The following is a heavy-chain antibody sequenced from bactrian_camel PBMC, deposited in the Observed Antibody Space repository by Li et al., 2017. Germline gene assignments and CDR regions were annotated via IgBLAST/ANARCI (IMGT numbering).Heavy chain of an antibody. CDR2: VDSNGVT. V-gene: IGHV3S53*01. CDR1: ESTYRSIC. CDR3: AAETSPPRKRPGVVGGCGFNYNS. D-gene: IGHD1*01. Sequence: HVQLVESGGGSVQAGGSLTLSCTASESTYRSICMAWFRQAPGGQRETVATVDSNGVTKVAGSMKGRFTLSKDNADNTLYLQMNSLKPEDTAVYYCAAETSPPRKRPGVVGGCGFNYNSWGQGTQVTVS. J-gene: IGHJ4*01.